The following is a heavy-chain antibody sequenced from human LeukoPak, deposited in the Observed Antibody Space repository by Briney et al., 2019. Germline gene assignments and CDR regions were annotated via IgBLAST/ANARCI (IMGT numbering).Heavy chain of an antibody. J-gene: IGHJ3*02. CDR1: GFTFSSYA. CDR2: IKQDGSEK. D-gene: IGHD2-21*01. V-gene: IGHV3-7*01. CDR3: ARGLLDAFDI. Sequence: GGSLRLSCAASGFTFSSYAMSWVRQAPGKGLEWVANIKQDGSEKYYVDSVKGRFTISRDNAKNSLYLQMNSLRAEDTAVYYCARGLLDAFDIWGQGTMVTVSS.